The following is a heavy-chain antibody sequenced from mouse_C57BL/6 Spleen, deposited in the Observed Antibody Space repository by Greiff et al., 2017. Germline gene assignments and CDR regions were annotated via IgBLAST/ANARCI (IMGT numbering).Heavy chain of an antibody. Sequence: DVQLQEPGAELVKPGASVKLSCTASGFNIKDYYMHWVKQRTEQGLEWIGRIDPEDGETKYAPKFQGKATLTADTTSNTAYLQLSSLTSEDTAVYYCASLFYYVDWGTGTLVTVSA. CDR1: GFNIKDYY. CDR3: ASLFYYVD. CDR2: IDPEDGET. D-gene: IGHD2-1*01. J-gene: IGHJ3*01. V-gene: IGHV14-2*01.